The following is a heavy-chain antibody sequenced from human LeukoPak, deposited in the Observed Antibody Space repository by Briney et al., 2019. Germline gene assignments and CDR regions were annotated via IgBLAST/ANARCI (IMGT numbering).Heavy chain of an antibody. J-gene: IGHJ6*03. V-gene: IGHV1-69*05. CDR3: ARDSGYDSHYYYYMDV. D-gene: IGHD5-12*01. CDR1: GGTFSSYA. CDR2: IIPIFGTA. Sequence: SVKVSCEASGGTFSSYAISWVRQAPGQGLEWMGGIIPIFGTANYAQKFQGRVTITTDESTSTAYMELSSLRSEDTAVYYCARDSGYDSHYYYYMDVWGKGTTVTVSS.